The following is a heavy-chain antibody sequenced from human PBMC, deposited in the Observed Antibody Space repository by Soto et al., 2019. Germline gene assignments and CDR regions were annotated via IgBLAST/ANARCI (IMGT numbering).Heavy chain of an antibody. CDR2: ISSSSSYI. J-gene: IGHJ4*02. V-gene: IGHV3-21*01. D-gene: IGHD3-3*01. Sequence: GGSLRLSCAAARFTFSSYSMNWVHQAPGKGLEWVSSISSSSSYIYYADSVKGRFTISRDNAKNSLYLQMNSLRAEDTAVYYCARDLRGGDFWSGCFDYWGQGTLVTVSS. CDR3: ARDLRGGDFWSGCFDY. CDR1: RFTFSSYS.